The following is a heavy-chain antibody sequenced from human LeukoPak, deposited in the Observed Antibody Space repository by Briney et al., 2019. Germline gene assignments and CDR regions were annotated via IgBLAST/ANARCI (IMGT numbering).Heavy chain of an antibody. CDR1: GGTFSSYA. V-gene: IGHV1-69*05. D-gene: IGHD2-21*02. Sequence: SVKVSCKASGGTFSSYAISWVRQAPGQGLEWLGGIIPIFGTANYAQKFQGRVTITTDESTSTAYMELSSLRSEDTAVYYCARARFCGGDCYAAADYWGQGTLVTVSS. CDR3: ARARFCGGDCYAAADY. CDR2: IIPIFGTA. J-gene: IGHJ4*02.